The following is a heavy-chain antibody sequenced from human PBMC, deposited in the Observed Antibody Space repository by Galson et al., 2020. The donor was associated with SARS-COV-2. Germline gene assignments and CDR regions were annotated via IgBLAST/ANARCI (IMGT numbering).Heavy chain of an antibody. Sequence: SQTLSLTCAVSGGSVSSGAFSWTWIWQPPGKGLEWIGYIYDSGNTYYNPSLKSRVSISVDRSKNQFSLNLSSVTAADTAVYYCARGQQTELLTPFDFWGQGTLVTVSS. CDR1: GGSVSSGAFS. CDR3: ARGQQTELLTPFDF. D-gene: IGHD1-26*01. CDR2: IYDSGNT. V-gene: IGHV4-30-2*01. J-gene: IGHJ4*02.